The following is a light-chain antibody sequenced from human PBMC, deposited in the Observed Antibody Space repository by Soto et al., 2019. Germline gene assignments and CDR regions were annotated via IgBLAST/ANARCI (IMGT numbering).Light chain of an antibody. CDR2: EVS. J-gene: IGLJ3*02. CDR3: SSYTGSSTPV. CDR1: SSDVGGYNY. Sequence: QSALTQPASVSGSPGQSITISCTGTSSDVGGYNYVSWYQHHPGKAPKLMIYEVSNLPSGVSNRFSGSKSGNTASLTISGLQAEDEADYYCSSYTGSSTPVFGGGTKLTVL. V-gene: IGLV2-14*01.